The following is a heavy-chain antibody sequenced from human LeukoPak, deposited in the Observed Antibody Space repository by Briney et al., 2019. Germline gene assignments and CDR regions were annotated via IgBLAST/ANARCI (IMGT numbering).Heavy chain of an antibody. CDR1: GYSFTNYW. Sequence: GESLKISCKGGGYSFTNYWIVWVRQMPGKGLEWMGVIYYDDSETQYSPSFQGQVTISVDKSINTAYLQWSSLKASDTAMYYCAKRRDERTYKDVFDIWGQGTMVTVSS. V-gene: IGHV5-51*01. CDR3: AKRRDERTYKDVFDI. J-gene: IGHJ3*02. CDR2: IYYDDSET. D-gene: IGHD6-25*01.